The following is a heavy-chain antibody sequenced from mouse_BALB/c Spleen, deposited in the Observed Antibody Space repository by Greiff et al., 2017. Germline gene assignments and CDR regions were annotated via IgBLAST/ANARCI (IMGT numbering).Heavy chain of an antibody. CDR2: ISSGSSTI. CDR1: GFTFSSFG. Sequence: DVHLVESGGGLVQPGGSRKLSCAASGFTFSSFGMHWVRQAPEKGLEWVAYISSGSSTIYYADTVKGRFTISRDNPKNTLFLQMTSLRSEDTAMYYCARIRYGNYRDYGGQGTTLTVSS. V-gene: IGHV5-17*02. D-gene: IGHD2-10*02. J-gene: IGHJ2*01. CDR3: ARIRYGNYRDY.